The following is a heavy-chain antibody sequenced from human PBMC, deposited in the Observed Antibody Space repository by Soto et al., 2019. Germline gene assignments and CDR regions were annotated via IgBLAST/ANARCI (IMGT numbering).Heavy chain of an antibody. CDR3: ARGYCRGGSCYSLYFQH. Sequence: ASVKVSCKASGYTFTSYAMHWVRQAPAQRLEWVGWIYAGNGNTKYSQKFQGRVTITRDTSASTAYMELSSLRSEDTAVYYCARGYCRGGSCYSLYFQHWGQGTLVTVSS. V-gene: IGHV1-3*01. J-gene: IGHJ1*01. D-gene: IGHD2-15*01. CDR2: IYAGNGNT. CDR1: GYTFTSYA.